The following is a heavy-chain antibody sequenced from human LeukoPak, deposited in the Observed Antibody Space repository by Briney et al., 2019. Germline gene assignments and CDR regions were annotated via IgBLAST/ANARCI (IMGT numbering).Heavy chain of an antibody. J-gene: IGHJ4*02. CDR2: IYTSGST. V-gene: IGHV4-61*02. CDR3: AVGFWSGFDY. Sequence: SQTLSLTCTVSGGSISSGSYYWSWIRQPAGKGLEWIGRIYTSGSTNYNPSLKSRVPISVDPSKNQFSLKLSSVTAADTAVYYCAVGFWSGFDYWGQGTLVTVSS. CDR1: GGSISSGSYY. D-gene: IGHD3-3*01.